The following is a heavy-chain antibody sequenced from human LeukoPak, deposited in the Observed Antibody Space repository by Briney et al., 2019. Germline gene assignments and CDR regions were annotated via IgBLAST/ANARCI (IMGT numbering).Heavy chain of an antibody. Sequence: SETLSLTCTASGGSMSSYYWSWIRPSPGKGLEWVGYISYSGTTNYNPSLKSRVTISLGTSKNRFSLNLTSVTAADTAVYYCARHGSGTSLALYPWGQGTLVTVSS. J-gene: IGHJ5*02. CDR3: ARHGSGTSLALYP. D-gene: IGHD3-10*01. CDR1: GGSMSSYY. V-gene: IGHV4-59*08. CDR2: ISYSGTT.